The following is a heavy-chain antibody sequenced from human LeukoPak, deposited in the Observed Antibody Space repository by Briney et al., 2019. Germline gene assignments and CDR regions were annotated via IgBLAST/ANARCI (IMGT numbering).Heavy chain of an antibody. Sequence: ASVKVSCKASGYTFTSYYMHWVRQAPGQGLEWMGIINPSGGSTSYAQKFQGRVTMTRDTSTSTVYMELSSLRSEDTAVYYCAGAGNYDSSGYSSRPPQQYFDYWGQGTLVTVSS. D-gene: IGHD3-22*01. J-gene: IGHJ4*02. V-gene: IGHV1-46*01. CDR2: INPSGGST. CDR3: AGAGNYDSSGYSSRPPQQYFDY. CDR1: GYTFTSYY.